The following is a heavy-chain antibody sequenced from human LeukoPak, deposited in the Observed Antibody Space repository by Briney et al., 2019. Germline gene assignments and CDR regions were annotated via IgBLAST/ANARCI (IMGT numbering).Heavy chain of an antibody. CDR1: GFILSNHW. CDR3: ARNNDIDV. CDR2: VNKDGSEK. J-gene: IGHJ6*02. V-gene: IGHV3-7*03. Sequence: GGSLRLSCAASGFILSNHWMTWVRQAPGKGPEWVANVNKDGSEKYYVDSVKGRFTISRDTAKNSLYLQMNNLRAEDTALYYCARNNDIDVWGQGTTVIVSS. D-gene: IGHD1/OR15-1a*01.